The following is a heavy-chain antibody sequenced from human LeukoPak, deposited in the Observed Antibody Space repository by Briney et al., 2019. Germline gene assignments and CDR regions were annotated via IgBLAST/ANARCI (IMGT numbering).Heavy chain of an antibody. V-gene: IGHV3-48*03. CDR3: ARGRCGGDCLGWFDP. CDR2: ISRSGSTI. J-gene: IGHJ5*02. D-gene: IGHD2-21*01. CDR1: GFSFSSFE. Sequence: PGGSLRLSCAASGFSFSSFEMNWVRQAPGKGLEWVSYISRSGSTIYYADSVKGRFTISRDNAKNSLYLQMSSLRAEATAVYYCARGRCGGDCLGWFDPWGQGTLVTVSS.